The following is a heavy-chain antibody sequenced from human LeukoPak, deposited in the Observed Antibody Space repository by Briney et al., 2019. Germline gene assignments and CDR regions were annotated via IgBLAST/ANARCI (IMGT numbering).Heavy chain of an antibody. CDR1: GGSISSSSYY. CDR3: ARLLQQQQTYYFDY. D-gene: IGHD6-13*01. V-gene: IGHV4-39*01. CDR2: IYYSGSA. J-gene: IGHJ4*02. Sequence: SETLSLTCTVSGGSISSSSYYWGWIRQPPGTGLEWIGTIYYSGSAYYNPSLKSRVTISVDTSKNQFSLKLSSVTAADTAVYFCARLLQQQQTYYFDYWGQGTLVTVSS.